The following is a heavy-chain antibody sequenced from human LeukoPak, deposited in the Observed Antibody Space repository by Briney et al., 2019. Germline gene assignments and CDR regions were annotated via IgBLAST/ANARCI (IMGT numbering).Heavy chain of an antibody. CDR2: IIPILGIV. V-gene: IGHV1-69*04. Sequence: GASVKVSFKASGGTFSIYAISWVRQAPGQGLEWMGRIIPILGIVNYAQKFQGRVTITADKSTSTAYMELSSLRSEDTAVYYCARVELDCSSTSHCYWFDPWGQGTLVTVSS. D-gene: IGHD2-2*01. J-gene: IGHJ5*02. CDR1: GGTFSIYA. CDR3: ARVELDCSSTSHCYWFDP.